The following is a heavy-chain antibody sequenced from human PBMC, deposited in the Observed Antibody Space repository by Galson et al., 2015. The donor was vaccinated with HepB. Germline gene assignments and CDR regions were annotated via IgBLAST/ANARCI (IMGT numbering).Heavy chain of an antibody. CDR1: GFTFSSYG. CDR3: AKFYGADLLWFGELWD. J-gene: IGHJ4*02. D-gene: IGHD3-10*01. V-gene: IGHV3-23*01. CDR2: ISGSGGNT. Sequence: SLRLSCAASGFTFSSYGMSWVRQAPGKGLEWVSTISGSGGNTYCADSVKGRFTISRDNSKSTLYLQMSSLRDEDTAVYYCAKFYGADLLWFGELWDWGQGTLVTVSS.